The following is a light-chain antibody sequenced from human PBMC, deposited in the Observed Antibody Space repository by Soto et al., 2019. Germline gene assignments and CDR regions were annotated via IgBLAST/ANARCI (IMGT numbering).Light chain of an antibody. Sequence: DIQMTQSPSTLSASVGDKFTITFRASQSISSWLAWYQQTPGKAPKLLIYKASTLESGVPSNFRGSGAGTDCTRPISSLQPDDVETYYCQQYDSYTSTFGQGTKVDIK. J-gene: IGKJ1*01. CDR2: KAS. V-gene: IGKV1-5*03. CDR1: QSISSW. CDR3: QQYDSYTST.